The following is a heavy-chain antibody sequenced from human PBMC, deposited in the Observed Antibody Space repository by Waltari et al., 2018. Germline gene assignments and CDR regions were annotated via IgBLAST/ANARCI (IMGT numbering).Heavy chain of an antibody. D-gene: IGHD1-1*01. CDR3: ARDRTGLKSQSSFDS. V-gene: IGHV3-21*01. CDR1: GFTLGAST. Sequence: EVQLVASGGGLLKPGGSRSLSCAAYGFTLGASTLNWVRQAPGKGLEWVSSISMSSRYMYYADSVKGRFTISRDDAKRSLYLQMNTLRDEDSAFYYCARDRTGLKSQSSFDSWGQGTLVIVSS. J-gene: IGHJ4*02. CDR2: ISMSSRYM.